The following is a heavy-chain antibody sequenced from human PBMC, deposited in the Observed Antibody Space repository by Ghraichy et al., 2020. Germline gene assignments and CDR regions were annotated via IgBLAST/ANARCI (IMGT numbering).Heavy chain of an antibody. V-gene: IGHV3-21*01. Sequence: GGSLRLSCAASGFTFSSYSMNWVRQAPGKGLEWVSSISSSSSYIYYADSVKGRFTISRDNAKNSLYLQMNSLRAEDTAVYYCARDQRYNTYCGGDCHYSLDYWGQGTLVTVSS. CDR3: ARDQRYNTYCGGDCHYSLDY. J-gene: IGHJ4*02. CDR2: ISSSSSYI. CDR1: GFTFSSYS. D-gene: IGHD2-21*02.